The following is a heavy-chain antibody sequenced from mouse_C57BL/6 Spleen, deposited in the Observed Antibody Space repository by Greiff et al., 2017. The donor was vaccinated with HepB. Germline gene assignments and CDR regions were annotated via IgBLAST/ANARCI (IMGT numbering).Heavy chain of an antibody. V-gene: IGHV1-53*01. CDR3: ARSYYGSSFYFDY. Sequence: VKQSCKASGYTFTSYWMHWVKQRPGQGLEWIGNINPSNGGTNYNEKFKSKATLTVDKSSSTAYMQLSSLTSEDSAVYYCARSYYGSSFYFDYWGQGTTLTVSS. CDR2: INPSNGGT. D-gene: IGHD1-1*01. CDR1: GYTFTSYW. J-gene: IGHJ2*01.